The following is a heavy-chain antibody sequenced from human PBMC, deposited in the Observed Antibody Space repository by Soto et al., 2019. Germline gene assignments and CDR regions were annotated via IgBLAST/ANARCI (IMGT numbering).Heavy chain of an antibody. J-gene: IGHJ4*02. D-gene: IGHD3-10*01. CDR2: MNPNSGNT. CDR3: ARGVFRGPHLPHGY. V-gene: IGHV1-8*01. Sequence: QVQLVQSGAEVKKPGASVKVSCKASGYTFTSYDINWVRQAPGQGLEWMGWMNPNSGNTGYAQKVQGRVTMTRNTSISTAYMELSSLRSEDTAGYYWARGVFRGPHLPHGYGGQGPLVTVAS. CDR1: GYTFTSYD.